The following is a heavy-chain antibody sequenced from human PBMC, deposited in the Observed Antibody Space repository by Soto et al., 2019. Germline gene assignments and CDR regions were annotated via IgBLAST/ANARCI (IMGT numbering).Heavy chain of an antibody. CDR1: GFTLGSHR. Sequence: DVQLVESGGGLVQPGGSLSVSYAASGFTLGSHRIHWVRQAPGKGLEGVSRIDTEGGGTSYADSVKGRFTISTDNAKNTVYLQMNGLRAEDTAVYYCATVFDRWGKGTLVTVSS. CDR3: ATVFDR. V-gene: IGHV3-74*01. J-gene: IGHJ5*02. CDR2: IDTEGGGT.